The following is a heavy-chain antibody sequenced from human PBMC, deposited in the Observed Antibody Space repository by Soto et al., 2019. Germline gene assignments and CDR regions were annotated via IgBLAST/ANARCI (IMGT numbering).Heavy chain of an antibody. CDR3: ARDSSGWPFAFDI. V-gene: IGHV3-13*01. CDR1: GFTFSSYD. Sequence: EVQLVESGGGLVQPGGSLRLSCAASGFTFSSYDMHWVRQATGKGLEWVSAIGTAGDTYYPGSVKGRFTISRENAKNSLYLQMNSLRAEYTAVYYCARDSSGWPFAFDIWGQGTMVTVSS. J-gene: IGHJ3*02. D-gene: IGHD6-19*01. CDR2: IGTAGDT.